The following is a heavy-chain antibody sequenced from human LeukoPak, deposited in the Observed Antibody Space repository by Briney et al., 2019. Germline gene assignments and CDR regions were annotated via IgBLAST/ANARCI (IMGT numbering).Heavy chain of an antibody. D-gene: IGHD3-10*01. Sequence: SETLSLTCAVYGGSFSGYYWSWIRQPPGKGLEWIGEINHSGSTNYNPSLKRRVTISVDTSKNQFSLKLSSVTAADTAVYYCARGGITMVRGAFLGQFDPWGQGTLVTVSS. V-gene: IGHV4-34*01. CDR3: ARGGITMVRGAFLGQFDP. CDR2: INHSGST. CDR1: GGSFSGYY. J-gene: IGHJ5*02.